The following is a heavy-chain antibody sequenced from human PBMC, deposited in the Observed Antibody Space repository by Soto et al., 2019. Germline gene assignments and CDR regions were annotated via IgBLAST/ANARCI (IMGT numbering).Heavy chain of an antibody. D-gene: IGHD5-18*01. CDR1: GGSISSYY. CDR3: ARAYSYGYGLYFDY. J-gene: IGHJ4*02. V-gene: IGHV4-59*08. CDR2: IYYSGSA. Sequence: SETLSLTCTVSGGSISSYYWSWIRQPPGKGLELIGYIYYSGSANYNPSLKSRVTISVDTSKNQFSLKLSSVTAADTAVYYCARAYSYGYGLYFDYWGQGTLVPVSS.